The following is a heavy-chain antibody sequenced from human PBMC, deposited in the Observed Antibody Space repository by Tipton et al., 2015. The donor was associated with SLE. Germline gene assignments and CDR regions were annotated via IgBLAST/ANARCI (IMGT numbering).Heavy chain of an antibody. V-gene: IGHV1-46*01. Sequence: QSGPEVKKPGASVKVSCKASGYTFSNYYIHWVRQAPGQGLEWMGIINSGGGATSYAQKFQGRVTMARDTSTSTVYMELSSLRSEDTAIYYCARDRDWYYGPAPDYWGQGTLLTVSS. CDR1: GYTFSNYY. J-gene: IGHJ4*02. CDR2: INSGGGAT. D-gene: IGHD1-7*01. CDR3: ARDRDWYYGPAPDY.